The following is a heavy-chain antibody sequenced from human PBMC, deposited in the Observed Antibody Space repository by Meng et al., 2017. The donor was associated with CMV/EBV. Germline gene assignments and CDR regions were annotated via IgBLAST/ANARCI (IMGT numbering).Heavy chain of an antibody. D-gene: IGHD2-15*01. Sequence: TFSSYSMNWGRQAPGKGLEWVSSISSSSSYIYYADSVKGRFTISRDNAKNSLYLQMNSLRAEDTAVYYCARDPSGCSGGSCYPALFDYWGQGTLVTVSS. CDR1: TFSSYS. V-gene: IGHV3-21*01. J-gene: IGHJ4*02. CDR2: ISSSSSYI. CDR3: ARDPSGCSGGSCYPALFDY.